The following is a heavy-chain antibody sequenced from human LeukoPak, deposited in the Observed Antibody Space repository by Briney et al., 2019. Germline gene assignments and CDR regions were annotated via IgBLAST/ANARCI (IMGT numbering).Heavy chain of an antibody. Sequence: PGGSLRLSCAASGFTITGYEMHWVRQAPGKGLEWVSSISTSGSTKYYADSVKGRFTISRDNAKNSLYLHMNSLKAEDTALYYCARDGPGYSFDYWGQGTLVTVSS. CDR2: ISTSGSTK. D-gene: IGHD5-18*01. V-gene: IGHV3-48*03. CDR1: GFTITGYE. CDR3: ARDGPGYSFDY. J-gene: IGHJ4*02.